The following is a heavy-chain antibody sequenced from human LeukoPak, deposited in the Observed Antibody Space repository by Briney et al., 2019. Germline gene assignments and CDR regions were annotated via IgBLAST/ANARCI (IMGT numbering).Heavy chain of an antibody. Sequence: ASVKVSCKASGYTFTGYYMHWVRQAPGQGLEWMGRINPDSGGTNYAQKFQGRVTITRDTSISTAYMELSRLRSDDTAVYYCASRGGSIAVAGTGDYWGQGTLVTVSS. D-gene: IGHD6-19*01. CDR2: INPDSGGT. CDR1: GYTFTGYY. V-gene: IGHV1-2*06. J-gene: IGHJ4*02. CDR3: ASRGGSIAVAGTGDY.